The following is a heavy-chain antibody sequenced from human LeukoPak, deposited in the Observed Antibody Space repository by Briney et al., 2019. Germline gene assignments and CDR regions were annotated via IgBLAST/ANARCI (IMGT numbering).Heavy chain of an antibody. Sequence: GGSLRLSCAASGFTFSSYSMNWVRQAPGKGLEWVSSISSSSYIYYADSVKGRFTISRDNARNSLYLQMNSLRAEDTAVYYCARDPYSGGYGNYYYYYMDVWGKGTTVTISS. CDR1: GFTFSSYS. D-gene: IGHD1-26*01. V-gene: IGHV3-21*01. CDR3: ARDPYSGGYGNYYYYYMDV. CDR2: ISSSSYI. J-gene: IGHJ6*03.